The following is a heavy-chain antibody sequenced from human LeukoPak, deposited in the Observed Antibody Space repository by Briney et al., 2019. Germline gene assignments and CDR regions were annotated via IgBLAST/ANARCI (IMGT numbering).Heavy chain of an antibody. J-gene: IGHJ4*02. D-gene: IGHD3-22*01. Sequence: GGSLRLSCTASRFSFSSYAMSWVRQAPGKGLEWVSAISGSGGNTYYADSVKGRFTISRDNSKNTLFLQMNSLRAEDTAVYYCAKDTGKRYYYDSSGYSFDYWGQGTLVTVSS. CDR2: ISGSGGNT. CDR3: AKDTGKRYYYDSSGYSFDY. V-gene: IGHV3-23*01. CDR1: RFSFSSYA.